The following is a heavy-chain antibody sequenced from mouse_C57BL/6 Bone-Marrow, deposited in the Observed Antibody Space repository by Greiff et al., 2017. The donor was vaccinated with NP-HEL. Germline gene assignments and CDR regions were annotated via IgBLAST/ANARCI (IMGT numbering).Heavy chain of an antibody. CDR3: ARDWGLPLDY. J-gene: IGHJ2*01. CDR1: GFTFSSYA. D-gene: IGHD2-4*01. CDR2: ISDGGSYT. Sequence: EVQRVESGGGLVKPGGSLKLSCAASGFTFSSYAMSWVRQTPEKRLEWVATISDGGSYTYYPDNVKGRFTISRDNANNNLYLQMSHLKSEDTAMYYCARDWGLPLDYWGQGTTLTVSS. V-gene: IGHV5-4*01.